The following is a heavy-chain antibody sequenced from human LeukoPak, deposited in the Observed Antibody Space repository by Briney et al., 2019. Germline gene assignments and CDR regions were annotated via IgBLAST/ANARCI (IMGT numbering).Heavy chain of an antibody. CDR3: ARGGGVLNEYNWFDP. D-gene: IGHD4/OR15-4a*01. J-gene: IGHJ5*02. CDR1: GGTFISYA. CDR2: IIPIFGTA. V-gene: IGHV1-69*13. Sequence: ASVKVSCKASGGTFISYAISWVRQAPGQGLEWMGGIIPIFGTANYAQKFQGRVTITADESTSTAYMELSSLRSEDTAVYYCARGGGVLNEYNWFDPWGQGTLVTVSS.